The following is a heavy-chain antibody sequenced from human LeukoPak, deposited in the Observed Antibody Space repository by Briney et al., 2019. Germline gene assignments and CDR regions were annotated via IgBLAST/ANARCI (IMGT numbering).Heavy chain of an antibody. Sequence: SGGSLRLSCAASGFTFSSYGVHWVRQAPGKGLEWVAFIRYDGSNKYYADSVKGRFTISRDNSKNTLYLQMNSLRAEDTAVNYCAKDTTPTKAGFDPWGQGTLVSVSS. CDR2: IRYDGSNK. CDR3: AKDTTPTKAGFDP. CDR1: GFTFSSYG. D-gene: IGHD5-12*01. V-gene: IGHV3-30*02. J-gene: IGHJ5*02.